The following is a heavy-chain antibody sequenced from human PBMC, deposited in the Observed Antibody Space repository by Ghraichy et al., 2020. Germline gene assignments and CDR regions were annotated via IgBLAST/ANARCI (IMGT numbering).Heavy chain of an antibody. J-gene: IGHJ5*02. V-gene: IGHV4-34*01. CDR1: GGSFSGYY. Sequence: ESLNISCAVYGGSFSGYYWSWIRQPPGKGLEWIGEINHSGSTNYNPSLKSRVTISVDTSKNQFSLKLSSVTAADTAVYYCARGKKYCSSTSCYTGRTNWFDPWGQGTLVTVSS. D-gene: IGHD2-2*02. CDR2: INHSGST. CDR3: ARGKKYCSSTSCYTGRTNWFDP.